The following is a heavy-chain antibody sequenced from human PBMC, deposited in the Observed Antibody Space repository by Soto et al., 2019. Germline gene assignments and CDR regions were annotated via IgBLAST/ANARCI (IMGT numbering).Heavy chain of an antibody. J-gene: IGHJ6*02. D-gene: IGHD2-15*01. CDR3: ARDDCSGGSCYSGDGMDV. Sequence: PSETLSLTCTVSGGSVSSGSYYWSWIRQPPGKGLEWIGYIYYSGSTNYNPSLKSRVTISVDTSKNQFSLKLSSVTAADTAVYYCARDDCSGGSCYSGDGMDVWGQGTTVTVSS. V-gene: IGHV4-61*01. CDR2: IYYSGST. CDR1: GGSVSSGSYY.